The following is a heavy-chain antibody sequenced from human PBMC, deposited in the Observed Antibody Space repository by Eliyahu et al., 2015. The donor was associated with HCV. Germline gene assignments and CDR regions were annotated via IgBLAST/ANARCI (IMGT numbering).Heavy chain of an antibody. CDR2: ITWNSGNT. J-gene: IGHJ4*02. V-gene: IGHV3-9*01. Sequence: EVQLVESGGGLVQPGKSLRLSCAASGFSFDDYAMHWVRQVPGGGLEGVSGITWNSGNTAYAXSVKGRFTISRDNAKNSLYLEMNNLRDDDTAFYYCAKDIDPVVVVAAAFDLWGQGTLVTVSS. CDR3: AKDIDPVVVVAAAFDL. D-gene: IGHD2-15*01. CDR1: GFSFDDYA.